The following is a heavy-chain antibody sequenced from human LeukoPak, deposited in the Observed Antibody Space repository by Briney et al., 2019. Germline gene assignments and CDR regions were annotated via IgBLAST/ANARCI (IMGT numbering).Heavy chain of an antibody. J-gene: IGHJ4*02. CDR1: GFTFSRYA. CDR2: VISNGVIT. D-gene: IGHD3-10*01. CDR3: VKDGSGSYYTYYFDY. Sequence: GGSLRLSCSASGFTFSRYAMHWVCQAPGEGREYVSAVISNGVITYYADSVKGRVTISRENSKNTLCLQMSSARTEDTAVYYFVKDGSGSYYTYYFDYWGQGTLVTVSS. V-gene: IGHV3-64D*08.